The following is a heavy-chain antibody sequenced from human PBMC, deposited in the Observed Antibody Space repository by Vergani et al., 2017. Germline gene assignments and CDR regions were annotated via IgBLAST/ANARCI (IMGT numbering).Heavy chain of an antibody. CDR2: ISYDGSNK. CDR3: ARSGRSGGSRY. V-gene: IGHV3-30-3*01. D-gene: IGHD2-15*01. Sequence: QVQLVESGGGVVQPGRSLRLSCAASGFTFSSYAMHWVRQAPGKGLEWVAVISYDGSNKYYADSVKGRFTISRDNSKNTLYLQMNSLRAEDTAVYYCARSGRSGGSRYWGQGTLVTVSS. J-gene: IGHJ4*02. CDR1: GFTFSSYA.